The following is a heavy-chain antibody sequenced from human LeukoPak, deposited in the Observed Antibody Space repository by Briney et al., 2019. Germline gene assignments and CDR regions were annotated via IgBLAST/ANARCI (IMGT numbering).Heavy chain of an antibody. D-gene: IGHD3-3*01. J-gene: IGHJ5*02. V-gene: IGHV3-23*01. CDR3: AKGSTTPTYYDFWSGYIGEMGRPNWFDP. Sequence: GGSLRLSCAAAGFTFSNYAMSWVRQAPGKGLEWVSGISGSGDRTYYADAVKVRFTISRDNSKNTLYLQMNSLRAEDTAVYYCAKGSTTPTYYDFWSGYIGEMGRPNWFDPWGQGTLVTISS. CDR2: ISGSGDRT. CDR1: GFTFSNYA.